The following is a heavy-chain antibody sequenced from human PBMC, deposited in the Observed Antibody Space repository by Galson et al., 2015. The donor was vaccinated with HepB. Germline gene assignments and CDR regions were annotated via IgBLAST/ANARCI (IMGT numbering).Heavy chain of an antibody. Sequence: ETLSLTCTVSGGSISSYYWSWIRQPPGKGLEWIGYIYYSGSTNYNPSLKSRVTISVDTSKNQFSLKLSSVTAADTAVYYCARAVVRGVTPRELRFDYWGQGTLVTVSS. CDR1: GGSISSYY. CDR3: ARAVVRGVTPRELRFDY. J-gene: IGHJ4*02. V-gene: IGHV4-59*01. CDR2: IYYSGST. D-gene: IGHD3-10*01.